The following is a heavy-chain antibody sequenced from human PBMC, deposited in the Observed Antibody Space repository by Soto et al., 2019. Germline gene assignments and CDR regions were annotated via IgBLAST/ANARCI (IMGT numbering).Heavy chain of an antibody. CDR2: IVSRLNNSAT. Sequence: EVQLVESGGTLVPPGGSLKLSCEVSGSIFSGSEMHWVRQASGKGLEWIGRIVSRLNNSATVYAASMRGRFTLSRDHSKNTASLQMHSLKTQDTAMYYCTLSNILAGYRFAYWGRGSLVTVPS. V-gene: IGHV3-73*01. D-gene: IGHD3-9*01. J-gene: IGHJ4*02. CDR3: TLSNILAGYRFAY. CDR1: GSIFSGSE.